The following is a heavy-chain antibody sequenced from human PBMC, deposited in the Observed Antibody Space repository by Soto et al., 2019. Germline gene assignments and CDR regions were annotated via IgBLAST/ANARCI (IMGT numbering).Heavy chain of an antibody. J-gene: IGHJ3*02. CDR3: ARTDFGIAVAGDAFDI. D-gene: IGHD6-19*01. V-gene: IGHV4-34*01. CDR2: INHSGST. CDR1: GGSFSGYY. Sequence: PSEILSLTCAVDGGSFSGYYWSWIRQPPGKGLEWIGEINHSGSTNYNPSLKSRVTISVDTSKNQFSLKLSSVTAADTAVYYCARTDFGIAVAGDAFDIPGQGTKVTVSS.